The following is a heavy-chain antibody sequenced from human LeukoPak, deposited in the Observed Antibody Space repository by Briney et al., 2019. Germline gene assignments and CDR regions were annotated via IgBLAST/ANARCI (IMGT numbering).Heavy chain of an antibody. V-gene: IGHV3-7*01. CDR1: GFTFSSYW. Sequence: PGGSLRLSCAASGFTFSSYWMSWVRQAPGKGLEWVANIKQDGSEKCYVDSVKGRFTISRDNAENSLYLQMNSLRAEDTAVYYCASLPLAIFGVIWRDYWGQGTLVTVSS. CDR2: IKQDGSEK. CDR3: ASLPLAIFGVIWRDY. J-gene: IGHJ4*02. D-gene: IGHD3-3*01.